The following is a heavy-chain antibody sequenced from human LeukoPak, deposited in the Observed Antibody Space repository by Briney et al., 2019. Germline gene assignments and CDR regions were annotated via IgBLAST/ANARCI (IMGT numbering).Heavy chain of an antibody. D-gene: IGHD2-15*01. J-gene: IGHJ4*02. CDR2: MNYSGST. CDR1: GDSISSFY. V-gene: IGHV4-59*01. Sequence: SETLSLTCTVSGDSISSFYWSWIRQPPGKRLEWIGDMNYSGSTNYSPSLKSRVTISVDTSKNQFSLKLSSVTAADTAVYYCARSDSGDYFDYWGQGTLVTVSS. CDR3: ARSDSGDYFDY.